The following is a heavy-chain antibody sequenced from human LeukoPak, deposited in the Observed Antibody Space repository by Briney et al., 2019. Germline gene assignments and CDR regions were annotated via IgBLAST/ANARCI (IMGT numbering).Heavy chain of an antibody. CDR3: ARDAFPRGTNNWFDP. D-gene: IGHD1/OR15-1a*01. CDR2: IYYSGST. CDR1: GGSISSGDYY. Sequence: KASETLSLTCTVSGGSISSGDYYWSWIRQPPGKGLEWIGYIYYSGSTYYNPSLKSRVTISVDTSKNQFSLKLSSVTAADTAVYYCARDAFPRGTNNWFDPWGQGTLVTVSS. V-gene: IGHV4-30-4*02. J-gene: IGHJ5*02.